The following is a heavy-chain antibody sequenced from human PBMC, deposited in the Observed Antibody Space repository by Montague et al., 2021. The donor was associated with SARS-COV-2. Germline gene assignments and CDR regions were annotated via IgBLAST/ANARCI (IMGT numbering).Heavy chain of an antibody. CDR2: ISYDGSNK. V-gene: IGHV3-30-3*01. D-gene: IGHD3-9*01. CDR1: GFIFSSYA. J-gene: IGHJ4*02. CDR3: AGEPSGYDILTGYYNSGYFDY. Sequence: SQRLSCAASGFIFSSYAMHWVRQAPGKGLEWVAVISYDGSNKYYSDSVKGRFTISRDNSKNTLYLQMNSLRAEDTAVYYCAGEPSGYDILTGYYNSGYFDYWGQGTLVTVSS.